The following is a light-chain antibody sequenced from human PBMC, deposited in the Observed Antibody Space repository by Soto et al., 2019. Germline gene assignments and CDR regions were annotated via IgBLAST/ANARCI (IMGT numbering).Light chain of an antibody. CDR3: AAWDDSLSGRV. CDR1: SSNVGSNN. J-gene: IGLJ3*02. V-gene: IGLV1-44*01. CDR2: SDN. Sequence: QAVVTQPPSASGTPGQRVSISCSGSSSNVGSNNVLWYQQLPGAAPKFLMYSDNQRPSGVPDRFSASKSGTSASLAITGLQSEDEADYYCAAWDDSLSGRVFGGGTKLTVL.